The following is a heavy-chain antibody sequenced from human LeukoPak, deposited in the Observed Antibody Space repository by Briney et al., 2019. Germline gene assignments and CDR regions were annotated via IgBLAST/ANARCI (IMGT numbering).Heavy chain of an antibody. CDR2: IYPGDSDT. Sequence: GASLQFSCKGSGYRFTSYWIGWVRQLPGKRLELMVIIYPGDSDTRYSMSFQGQVTISADKSISTAYLQWSSLKASDTAMYYCARRTLHYYDSSGYYSPYFDYWGQGTLVTVSS. CDR1: GYRFTSYW. V-gene: IGHV5-51*01. J-gene: IGHJ4*02. CDR3: ARRTLHYYDSSGYYSPYFDY. D-gene: IGHD3-22*01.